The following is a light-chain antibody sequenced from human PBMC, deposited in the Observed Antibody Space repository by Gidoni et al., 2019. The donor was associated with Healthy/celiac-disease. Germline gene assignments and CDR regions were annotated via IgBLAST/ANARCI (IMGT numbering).Light chain of an antibody. CDR3: QQYDNLPSLT. J-gene: IGKJ4*01. CDR1: QDISNY. CDR2: DAS. V-gene: IGKV1-33*01. Sequence: DIQMTQSPSSLSASVGDRVTITSQASQDISNYLHWYQQNPGKAPKLLIYDASNLETGVPLRFSGSGSGTDFTFTISSLQPEDIATYYCQQYDNLPSLTFGGGTKVEIK.